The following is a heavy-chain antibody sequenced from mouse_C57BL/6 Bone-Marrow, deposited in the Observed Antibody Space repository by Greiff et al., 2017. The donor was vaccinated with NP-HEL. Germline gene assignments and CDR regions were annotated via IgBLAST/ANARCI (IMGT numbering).Heavy chain of an antibody. Sequence: EVHLVESGGGLVKPGGSLKLSCAASGFTFSSYAMSWVRQTPEKRLEWVATISDGGSYTYYPDNVKGRFTISRDNDKNNLYLQMSHLKSEETAMYYCARGHYPDYWGQGTTLTVSS. J-gene: IGHJ2*01. CDR2: ISDGGSYT. CDR1: GFTFSSYA. CDR3: ARGHYPDY. V-gene: IGHV5-4*01.